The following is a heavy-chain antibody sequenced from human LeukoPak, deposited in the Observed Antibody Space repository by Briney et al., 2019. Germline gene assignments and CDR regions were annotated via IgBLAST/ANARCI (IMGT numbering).Heavy chain of an antibody. CDR2: ISDDGKKT. CDR1: GFTFTSHW. J-gene: IGHJ4*02. V-gene: IGHV3-74*01. D-gene: IGHD1-20*01. CDR3: AASFRVTGTTNYY. Sequence: GGSLRLSCAESGFTFTSHWMHWVRRAPGKGLVWVSHISDDGKKTNYADSVKGRFTISRDVAKNTLHLQMDSLRVEDTAVYYCAASFRVTGTTNYYWGQGTMVPSP.